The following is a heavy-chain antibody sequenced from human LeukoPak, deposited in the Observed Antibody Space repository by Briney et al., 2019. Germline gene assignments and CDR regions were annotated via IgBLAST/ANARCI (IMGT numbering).Heavy chain of an antibody. CDR3: ASPGIAAAGTYYYYYMDV. CDR2: IIPIFGTA. D-gene: IGHD6-13*01. Sequence: AASVKVSCKASGGTFSSYAISWVRQAPGQGLEWMGGIIPIFGTANYAQKFQGRVTITADESTSTAYMELSSLRSEDTAVYYCASPGIAAAGTYYYYYMDVWGKGTTVTVSS. J-gene: IGHJ6*03. CDR1: GGTFSSYA. V-gene: IGHV1-69*01.